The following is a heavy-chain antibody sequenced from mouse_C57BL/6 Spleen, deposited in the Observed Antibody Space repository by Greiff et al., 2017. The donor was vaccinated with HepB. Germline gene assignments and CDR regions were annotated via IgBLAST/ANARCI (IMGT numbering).Heavy chain of an antibody. CDR2: IDPNSGGT. Sequence: QVQLKQPGAELVKPGASVKLSCKASGYTFTSYWMHWVKQRPGRGLEWIGRIDPNSGGTKYNEKFKSKATLTVDKPSSTAYMQLSSLTSEDSAVYYCARCYEYGGGAMDYWGQGTSVTVSS. CDR1: GYTFTSYW. J-gene: IGHJ4*01. CDR3: ARCYEYGGGAMDY. D-gene: IGHD2-4*01. V-gene: IGHV1-72*01.